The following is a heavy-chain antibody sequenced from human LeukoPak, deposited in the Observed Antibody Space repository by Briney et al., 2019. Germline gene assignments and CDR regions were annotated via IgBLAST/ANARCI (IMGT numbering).Heavy chain of an antibody. CDR2: ISGTGSST. CDR3: AKASVAIPQYCNS. V-gene: IGHV3-23*01. Sequence: GGSLRLSCEASGFTFWNYAMNWVRQAPGKGLEWVSTISGTGSSTYYADSAKGRFTISRDNSKDTLFLQLNSLTAADTAMYFCAKASVAIPQYCNSWGQGTLVTVSS. J-gene: IGHJ5*02. CDR1: GFTFWNYA. D-gene: IGHD2-2*02.